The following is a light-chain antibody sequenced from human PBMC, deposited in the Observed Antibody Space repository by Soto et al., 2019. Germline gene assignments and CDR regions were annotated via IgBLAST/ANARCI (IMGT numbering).Light chain of an antibody. V-gene: IGLV1-40*01. Sequence: QSVLTQPPSVSGAPGQRVTISCTGSSSNIGAGYDVHWYRHLPGTAPKLLIYGNINRPSGVPDRFSGSKSGTSASLAITGLQAEDEADYYCQSYDSSLSGSWVFGGGTKLTVL. J-gene: IGLJ3*02. CDR3: QSYDSSLSGSWV. CDR2: GNI. CDR1: SSNIGAGYD.